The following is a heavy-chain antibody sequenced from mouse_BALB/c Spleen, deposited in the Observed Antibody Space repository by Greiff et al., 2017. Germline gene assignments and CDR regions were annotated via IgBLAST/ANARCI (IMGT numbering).Heavy chain of an antibody. Sequence: QVQLQQSGPGLVAPSQSLSITCTVSGFSLTSYGVHWVRQPPGKGLEWLGVIWAGGSTNYNSALMSRLSISKDNSKSQVFLKMNSLQTDDTAMYYCARAGYDWFAYWGQGTLVTVSA. CDR3: ARAGYDWFAY. CDR2: IWAGGST. J-gene: IGHJ3*01. CDR1: GFSLTSYG. D-gene: IGHD2-2*01. V-gene: IGHV2-9*02.